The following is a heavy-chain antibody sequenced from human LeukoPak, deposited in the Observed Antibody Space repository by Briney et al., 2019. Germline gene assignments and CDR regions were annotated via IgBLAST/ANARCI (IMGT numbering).Heavy chain of an antibody. D-gene: IGHD3-22*01. CDR2: IYYSGST. J-gene: IGHJ3*02. CDR1: GGSISSSSYD. V-gene: IGHV4-39*01. Sequence: SETLSLTCTVSGGSISSSSYDRGWIRQPPGKGLEWIGSIYYSGSTYYNPSLKSRVTISVDTSKNQFSLKLSSVTAADTAVYYCASALPHYYDSSGNDAFDIWGQGTMVTVSS. CDR3: ASALPHYYDSSGNDAFDI.